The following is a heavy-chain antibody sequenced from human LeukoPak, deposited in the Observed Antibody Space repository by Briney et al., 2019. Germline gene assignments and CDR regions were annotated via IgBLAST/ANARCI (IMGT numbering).Heavy chain of an antibody. D-gene: IGHD5-12*01. V-gene: IGHV3-21*01. Sequence: ESGGSLRLSCAASGFTFSTYGINWVRQAPGKGLEWVSSISGSSSFIYNADSVKGRFTISRDNAKNSVYLQMSRLRAEDTAMYYCAREGRGYDGPIDIWGQGTMVTVFS. CDR1: GFTFSTYG. CDR2: ISGSSSFI. CDR3: AREGRGYDGPIDI. J-gene: IGHJ3*02.